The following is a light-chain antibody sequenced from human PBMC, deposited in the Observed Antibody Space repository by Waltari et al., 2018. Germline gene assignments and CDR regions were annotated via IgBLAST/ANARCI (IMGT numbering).Light chain of an antibody. CDR3: SSYTTDTTQV. V-gene: IGLV2-18*02. CDR2: EVN. CDR1: GSDIGSYDR. Sequence: QSALTQPPSVSGSPGQSVTISCSGTGSDIGSYDRVSWYQQPPGTAPRLMIYEVNNRPSGVPVRFSGSKSGNTASLTISGLQAEDEADYYCSSYTTDTTQVFGTGTKVTVL. J-gene: IGLJ1*01.